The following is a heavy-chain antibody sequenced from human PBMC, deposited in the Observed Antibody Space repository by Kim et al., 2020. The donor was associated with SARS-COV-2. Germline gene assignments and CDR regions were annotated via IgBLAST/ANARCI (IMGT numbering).Heavy chain of an antibody. CDR1: GGSFSGYY. CDR2: INHSGST. Sequence: SETLSLTCAVYGGSFSGYYWSWIRQPPGKGLEWIGEINHSGSTNYNPSLKSRVTISVDTSKNQFSLKLSSVTAADTAVYYCARSPLIVGAWDYWGQGTLVTVSS. D-gene: IGHD1-26*01. CDR3: ARSPLIVGAWDY. J-gene: IGHJ4*02. V-gene: IGHV4-34*01.